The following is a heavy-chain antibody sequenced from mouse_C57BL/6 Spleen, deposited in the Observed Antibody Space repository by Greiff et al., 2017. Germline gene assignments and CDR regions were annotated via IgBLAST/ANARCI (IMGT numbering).Heavy chain of an antibody. J-gene: IGHJ3*01. CDR1: GYTFNSYW. Sequence: QVQLQQPGAELVKPGASVKMSCKASGYTFNSYWITWVKQRPGQGLEWIGDIYPGSGSTNYTEKFKSKATLTVDKSSSTAYMQLSSLTSEDSAVYYCARGRFFAYWGQGTLVTVSA. V-gene: IGHV1-55*01. CDR3: ARGRFFAY. CDR2: IYPGSGST.